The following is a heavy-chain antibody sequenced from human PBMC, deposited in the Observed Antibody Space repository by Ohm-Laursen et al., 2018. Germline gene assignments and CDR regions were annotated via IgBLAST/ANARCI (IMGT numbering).Heavy chain of an antibody. CDR2: ISSSSSYI. CDR1: GFTFSSYS. V-gene: IGHV3-21*01. CDR3: ARDLGGAYDSSGYYYGY. D-gene: IGHD3-22*01. J-gene: IGHJ4*02. Sequence: GSLRLSCAASGFTFSSYSMNWVRQAPGKGLEWVSSISSSSSYIYYADSVKGRFTISRDNAKNSLYLQMNSLRAEDTAVYYCARDLGGAYDSSGYYYGYWGQGTLVTVSS.